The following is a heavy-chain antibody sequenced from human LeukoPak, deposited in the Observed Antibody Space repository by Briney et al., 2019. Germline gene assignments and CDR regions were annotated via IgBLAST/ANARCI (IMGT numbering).Heavy chain of an antibody. V-gene: IGHV3-30*04. D-gene: IGHD3-22*01. CDR3: ARDAGPEDSSGYYCSD. CDR2: ISYDGSNK. Sequence: GGSLRLSCAASGFTFSSYAMHWVRQAPGKGLEWVAVISYDGSNKYYADSVKGRFTISRDNSKNTLYLQMNSLRAEDTAVYYCARDAGPEDSSGYYCSDWGQGTLVTVSS. CDR1: GFTFSSYA. J-gene: IGHJ4*02.